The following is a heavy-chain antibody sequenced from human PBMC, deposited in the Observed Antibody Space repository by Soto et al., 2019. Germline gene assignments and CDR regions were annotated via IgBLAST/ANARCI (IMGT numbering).Heavy chain of an antibody. CDR1: GGSFSGYY. V-gene: IGHV4-34*01. CDR3: ARGSIAAAKV. CDR2: INHSGST. J-gene: IGHJ4*02. Sequence: QVQLQQWGAGLLKPSKTLSLTCAVYGGSFSGYYWSWIRQPPGKGLEWIGEINHSGSTNYNPSLKSRVTISVDTSKNQFSLKLSSVTAADTAVYYCARGSIAAAKVWGQGTLVTVSS. D-gene: IGHD6-13*01.